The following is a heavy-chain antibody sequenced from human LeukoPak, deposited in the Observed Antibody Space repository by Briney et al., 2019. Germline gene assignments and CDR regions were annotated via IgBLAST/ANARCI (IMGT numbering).Heavy chain of an antibody. CDR1: GGSISSYY. V-gene: IGHV4-59*08. Sequence: SEILSLTCTVAGGSISSYYWSWIRQPPGKGLEWIGYIYYTGGTTYNPSLKSRVTISVDTSRTQFSLKLSSVTAADTAVYYCARLAVSGHEYFQHWGQGTLVTVSS. D-gene: IGHD7-27*01. J-gene: IGHJ1*01. CDR2: IYYTGGT. CDR3: ARLAVSGHEYFQH.